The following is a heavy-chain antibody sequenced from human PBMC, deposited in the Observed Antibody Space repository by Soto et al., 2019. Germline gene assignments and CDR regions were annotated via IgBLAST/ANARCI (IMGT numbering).Heavy chain of an antibody. J-gene: IGHJ2*01. Sequence: EVQLVESGGGLVQPGGSLRLSCAASGFTVSSNYMSWVRQAPGKGLEWVSVIYSGGSTYYADSVKGRFTISRHNSKNTRYLQMNSLRAEDTAVYYCARAGKGEEDGYNLWGRGTLVTVSS. CDR2: IYSGGST. CDR1: GFTVSSNY. D-gene: IGHD3-16*01. CDR3: ARAGKGEEDGYNL. V-gene: IGHV3-53*04.